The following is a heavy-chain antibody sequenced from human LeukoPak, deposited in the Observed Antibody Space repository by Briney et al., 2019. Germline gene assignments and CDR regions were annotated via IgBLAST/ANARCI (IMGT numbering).Heavy chain of an antibody. CDR3: ARAYLDHYYGSGSYYWYFDL. CDR1: GFTFSSYA. CDR2: ISYDGSNK. J-gene: IGHJ2*01. D-gene: IGHD3-10*01. V-gene: IGHV3-30*04. Sequence: PGGSLRLSCAASGFTFSSYAMHWVRQAPGKGLEWVAVISYDGSNKYYADSVKGRFTISRDNSKNTLYLQMNSLRAEDTAVYYCARAYLDHYYGSGSYYWYFDLWGRGTLVTVSS.